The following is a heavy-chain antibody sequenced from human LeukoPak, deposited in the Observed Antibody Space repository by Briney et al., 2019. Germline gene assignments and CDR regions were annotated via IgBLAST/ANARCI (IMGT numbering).Heavy chain of an antibody. Sequence: GESLKISCKGSGYRFTSYWIGWVRQMPGKGLEWMGIIYPGDSGTRYSPSFQGQVTISADKSISTAYLQWSSLKASDTAMYYCARRLGYCSGGSCYYYFDYWGQGTLVTVSS. CDR3: ARRLGYCSGGSCYYYFDY. CDR1: GYRFTSYW. J-gene: IGHJ4*02. V-gene: IGHV5-51*01. CDR2: IYPGDSGT. D-gene: IGHD2-15*01.